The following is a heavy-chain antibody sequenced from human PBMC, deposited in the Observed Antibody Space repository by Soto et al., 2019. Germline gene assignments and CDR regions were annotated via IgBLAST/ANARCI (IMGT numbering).Heavy chain of an antibody. CDR2: INHSGST. D-gene: IGHD3-3*01. Sequence: QVQLQQWGAGLLKPSETLSLTCAVYGGSFSGYYWSWIRQPPGKGLEWIGEINHSGSTNYNPSLKSRVTITVATSKNQFSLKLSSVTAADTAVYYCARSFYDFWSGYYTGCFDYWGQGTLVTVSS. CDR3: ARSFYDFWSGYYTGCFDY. J-gene: IGHJ4*02. V-gene: IGHV4-34*01. CDR1: GGSFSGYY.